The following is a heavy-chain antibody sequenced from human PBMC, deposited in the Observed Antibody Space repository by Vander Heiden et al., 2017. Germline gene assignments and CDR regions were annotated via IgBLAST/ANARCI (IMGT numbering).Heavy chain of an antibody. J-gene: IGHJ4*02. CDR3: AHRQASAFDY. Sequence: QITLQESGPTLVKPTQTLTLTCTFSGFSLSTSGVAVGWIRQHPGKALEWLALIYGNDDERYSPSLRSRLTITKDTSKNQVVLTMTDVDPVDTATYYCAHRQASAFDYWGQGTLVTVSS. CDR2: IYGNDDE. CDR1: GFSLSTSGVA. V-gene: IGHV2-5*01. D-gene: IGHD6-13*01.